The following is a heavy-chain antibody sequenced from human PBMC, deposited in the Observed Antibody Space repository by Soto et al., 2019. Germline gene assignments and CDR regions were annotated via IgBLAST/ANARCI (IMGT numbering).Heavy chain of an antibody. D-gene: IGHD3-10*01. CDR2: ISGSGGRT. CDR1: GFTFSSHA. V-gene: IGHV3-23*01. CDR3: ARATGADKEDY. J-gene: IGHJ4*02. Sequence: PGRSLRLSCAASGFTFSSHAMSWVRQAPGKGLEWVSAISGSGGRTYYVDSVKGRFTISRDNAKNSLYLQMNSLRAEDTAVYYCARATGADKEDYWGQGTLVTVSS.